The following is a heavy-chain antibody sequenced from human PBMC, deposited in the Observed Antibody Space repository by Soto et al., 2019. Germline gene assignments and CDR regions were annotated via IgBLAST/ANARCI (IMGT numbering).Heavy chain of an antibody. Sequence: PSETLSLTCVVSGGSLSAYFWSWIRQPPGMALEWIGEINHLGSINYNPSLKSRVTMSVDTSKNQFSLTLNSVTAADTATYYCARGGISHWAYFYYMDVWDRGTTVTVSS. CDR2: INHLGSI. D-gene: IGHD2-21*01. CDR1: GGSLSAYF. V-gene: IGHV4-34*01. CDR3: ARGGISHWAYFYYMDV. J-gene: IGHJ6*03.